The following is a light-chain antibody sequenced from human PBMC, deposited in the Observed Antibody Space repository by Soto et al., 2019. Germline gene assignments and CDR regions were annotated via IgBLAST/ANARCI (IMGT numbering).Light chain of an antibody. V-gene: IGKV1-13*02. Sequence: AIQLTQTPSSLSASVGDSLTVTCRASQGISSALAWYQQKPGKAPKLLIYAASNLETGVASRLSGSGSGTDFTLTISSLQPDDCATYYCQQFSSYPLTFGGGTKEEI. CDR3: QQFSSYPLT. CDR2: AAS. CDR1: QGISSA. J-gene: IGKJ4*01.